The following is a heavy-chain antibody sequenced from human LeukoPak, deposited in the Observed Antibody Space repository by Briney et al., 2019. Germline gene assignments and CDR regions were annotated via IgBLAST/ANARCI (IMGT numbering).Heavy chain of an antibody. CDR3: ARDQLAGYGMDV. CDR1: GGSFSGYY. D-gene: IGHD2-2*01. J-gene: IGHJ6*02. CDR2: INHSGST. Sequence: SETLSLTCAVYGGSFSGYYWSWIRQPPGKGLEWIGEINHSGSTNYNPSLKSRVTISVDTSKNQFSLKLSSVTAAGTAVYYCARDQLAGYGMDVWGQGTTVTVSS. V-gene: IGHV4-34*01.